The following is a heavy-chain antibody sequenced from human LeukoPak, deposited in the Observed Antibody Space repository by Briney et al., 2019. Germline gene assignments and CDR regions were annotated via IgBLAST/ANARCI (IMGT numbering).Heavy chain of an antibody. CDR2: LYSGSDT. J-gene: IGHJ4*02. V-gene: IGHV3-53*01. D-gene: IGHD3-22*01. CDR3: AKDGNYFDSSGYSLDH. Sequence: GGSLTLSCAASGFSVSLNYMNWVRQAPGKGLEWVSILYSGSDTYYADSVKGRFTISRDNSKNTLYLQTNSLRGEDTAVYYCAKDGNYFDSSGYSLDHWGQGTLVTVSS. CDR1: GFSVSLNY.